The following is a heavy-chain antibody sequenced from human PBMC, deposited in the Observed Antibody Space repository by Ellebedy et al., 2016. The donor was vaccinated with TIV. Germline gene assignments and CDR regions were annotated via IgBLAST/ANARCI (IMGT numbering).Heavy chain of an antibody. V-gene: IGHV3-30*04. Sequence: GESLKISCAASGFTFTSYAMHWVRQAPGKGLEWVAGISYDGSSEYYADSVKGRFTISSDNSKGTVSLEMNTLTTDDTAVYYCARPTGSYFPYWGQGTLVTVSS. D-gene: IGHD1-26*01. CDR3: ARPTGSYFPY. CDR1: GFTFTSYA. J-gene: IGHJ4*02. CDR2: ISYDGSSE.